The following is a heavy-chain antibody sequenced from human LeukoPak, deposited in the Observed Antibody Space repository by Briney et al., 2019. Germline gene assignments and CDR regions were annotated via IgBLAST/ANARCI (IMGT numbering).Heavy chain of an antibody. CDR2: INPNSGDT. J-gene: IGHJ4*02. CDR3: ARDGSLDY. Sequence: ASVKASCKASGYTFTDYYMHWVRQAPGQGPEWMGWINPNSGDTNSAQKFQGRVTLTRDTSITTAYMELSRLRFDDTAVYYCARDGSLDYWGQGALVTVSS. CDR1: GYTFTDYY. D-gene: IGHD3-10*01. V-gene: IGHV1-2*02.